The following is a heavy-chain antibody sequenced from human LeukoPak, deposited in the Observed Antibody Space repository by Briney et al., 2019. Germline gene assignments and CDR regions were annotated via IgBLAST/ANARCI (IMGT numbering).Heavy chain of an antibody. Sequence: ASAKVSCKASGYTFTGYYIHWVRQAPGQGLEWMGWINPDSGGTNYAQNFQGRVTMTRDTSISTAYMELTRLRSDDTAVYYCARRALFGDSGYDYNWFDPWGQGTLVTVSS. CDR2: INPDSGGT. D-gene: IGHD5-12*01. CDR3: ARRALFGDSGYDYNWFDP. CDR1: GYTFTGYY. V-gene: IGHV1-2*02. J-gene: IGHJ5*02.